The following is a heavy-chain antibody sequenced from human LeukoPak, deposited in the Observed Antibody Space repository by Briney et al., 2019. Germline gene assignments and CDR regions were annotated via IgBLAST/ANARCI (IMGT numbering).Heavy chain of an antibody. D-gene: IGHD6-19*01. Sequence: GGSLRLSCAASGFTFSSYWMHWVRQAPGKGLVWVSRINSDGSSTSYADSVKGRFTISRDNSKNSLYLQMNSLRTEDTALYYCAKDAVAVADHWGQGTLVTVSP. V-gene: IGHV3-74*01. J-gene: IGHJ4*02. CDR2: INSDGSST. CDR1: GFTFSSYW. CDR3: AKDAVAVADH.